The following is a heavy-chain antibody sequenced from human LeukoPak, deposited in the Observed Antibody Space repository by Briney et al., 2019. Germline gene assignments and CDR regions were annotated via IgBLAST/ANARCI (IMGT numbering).Heavy chain of an antibody. Sequence: ASVKVSCKASGGTFNSYAISWVRQAPGQGLEWMGGVIPIFGTANYAQKFQGRVTITTDESTSTAYMELSSLRSEDTAVYYCARVPLRGYDSSGHRLYYFDYWGQGTLVTVSS. D-gene: IGHD3-22*01. J-gene: IGHJ4*02. CDR1: GGTFNSYA. CDR3: ARVPLRGYDSSGHRLYYFDY. V-gene: IGHV1-69*05. CDR2: VIPIFGTA.